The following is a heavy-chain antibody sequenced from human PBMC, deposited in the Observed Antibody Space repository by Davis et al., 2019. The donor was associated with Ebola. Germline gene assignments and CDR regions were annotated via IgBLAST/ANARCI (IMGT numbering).Heavy chain of an antibody. V-gene: IGHV1-18*04. J-gene: IGHJ4*02. CDR2: INPHNGNT. Sequence: SVHVSRLASVYTFTNYGLTWVRQAPGQGLEWMGWINPHNGNTNYAQNVQGRVTMTTDTSTSTAYMEVGSLKSDDTAVYYCARAQFPTTSDHWGQGTLVTVSS. CDR1: VYTFTNYG. CDR3: ARAQFPTTSDH. D-gene: IGHD1-1*01.